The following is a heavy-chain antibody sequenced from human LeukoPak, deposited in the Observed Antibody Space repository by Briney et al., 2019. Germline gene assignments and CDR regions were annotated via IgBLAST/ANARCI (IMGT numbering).Heavy chain of an antibody. CDR3: ARVWSGYGDYAYYFDY. J-gene: IGHJ4*02. D-gene: IGHD4-17*01. CDR2: INPSGGST. V-gene: IGHV1-46*01. Sequence: ASVKVSCKASGYTFTSYCMHWVRQAPGQGLEWMGIINPSGGSTSYAQKFQGRVTMTRDTSTSTVYMELSSLRSEDTAVYYCARVWSGYGDYAYYFDYWGQGTLVTVSS. CDR1: GYTFTSYC.